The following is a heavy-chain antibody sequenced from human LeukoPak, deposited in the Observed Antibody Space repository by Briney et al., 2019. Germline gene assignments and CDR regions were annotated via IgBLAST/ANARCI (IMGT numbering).Heavy chain of an antibody. CDR1: GFTFSSYE. Sequence: QPGGSLRLSCAASGFTFSSYEMNWVRQAPGKGLEWVSYISSSGSTIYYADSVKGRFAISRDNAKNSLYLQMNSLRAEDTAVYCRGRDHGLYCSSTSCYANYFDYWGQGTLVTVSS. CDR3: GRDHGLYCSSTSCYANYFDY. V-gene: IGHV3-48*03. D-gene: IGHD2-2*01. CDR2: ISSSGSTI. J-gene: IGHJ4*02.